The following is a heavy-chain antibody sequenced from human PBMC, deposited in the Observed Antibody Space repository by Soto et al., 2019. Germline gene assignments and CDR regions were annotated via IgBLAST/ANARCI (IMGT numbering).Heavy chain of an antibody. CDR1: GGSISSGGYS. J-gene: IGHJ4*02. CDR3: ARGGDGYNPADFDY. CDR2: IYHSGST. D-gene: IGHD5-12*01. Sequence: QLQLQESGSGLVKPSQTLSLTCAVSGGSISSGGYSWSWIRQPPGKGLEWIGYIYHSGSTYYNPSLKSRVTISVDRSKNQFSLKLSSATAADTAVYYCARGGDGYNPADFDYWGQGTLVTVSS. V-gene: IGHV4-30-2*01.